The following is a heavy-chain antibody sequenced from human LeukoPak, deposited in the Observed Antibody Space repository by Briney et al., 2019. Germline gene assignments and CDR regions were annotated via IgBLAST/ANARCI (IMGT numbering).Heavy chain of an antibody. CDR1: GGSISSYY. J-gene: IGHJ5*02. CDR3: ARSYYDSSGYYFNWFDP. CDR2: IYYSGST. V-gene: IGHV4-59*01. D-gene: IGHD3-22*01. Sequence: SETLSLTCTVSGGSISSYYWSWIRQPPGKGLEWIGYIYYSGSTNYNPSLKGRVTISVDTSKNQFSLKLSSVTAADTAVYYCARSYYDSSGYYFNWFDPWGQGTLVTVSS.